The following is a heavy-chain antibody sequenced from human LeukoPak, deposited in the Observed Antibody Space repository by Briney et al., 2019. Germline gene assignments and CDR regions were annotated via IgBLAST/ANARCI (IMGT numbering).Heavy chain of an antibody. Sequence: GGSLRLSCAASGFTFSSSAMSWVRQAPGKGLEWVSAISNNGGYTYYADSVQGRFTISRDNSKSTLCLQMNSLRAEDTAVYYCAKQLGYCSDGSCYFLYWGQGTLVTVSS. CDR2: ISNNGGYT. CDR3: AKQLGYCSDGSCYFLY. CDR1: GFTFSSSA. V-gene: IGHV3-23*01. J-gene: IGHJ4*02. D-gene: IGHD2-15*01.